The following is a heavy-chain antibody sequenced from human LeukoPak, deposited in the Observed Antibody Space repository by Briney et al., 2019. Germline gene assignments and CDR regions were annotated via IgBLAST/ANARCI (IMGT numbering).Heavy chain of an antibody. Sequence: GGSLRLSCAASGFTFSSYSMNWVRQAPGKGLEWVSTISSSGTFIYYADSVKDRFTISRDNAKNSLYLQVGSLRAEDTAVYYCARGDTSGYYSTFWGQGTMVTVSS. J-gene: IGHJ3*01. D-gene: IGHD3-22*01. V-gene: IGHV3-21*01. CDR3: ARGDTSGYYSTF. CDR1: GFTFSSYS. CDR2: ISSSGTFI.